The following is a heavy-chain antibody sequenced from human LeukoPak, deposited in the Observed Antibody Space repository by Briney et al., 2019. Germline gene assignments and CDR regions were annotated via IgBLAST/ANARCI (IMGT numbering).Heavy chain of an antibody. Sequence: SVKVSCKASGGTFSSYAISWVRQAPGQGLEWMGGIIPIFGTANYAQKFQGRVTITADESTSTAYMELSSPRSEDTAVYYCARCGYSSSWSGEYFDYWGQGTLVTVSS. V-gene: IGHV1-69*13. J-gene: IGHJ4*02. D-gene: IGHD6-13*01. CDR3: ARCGYSSSWSGEYFDY. CDR1: GGTFSSYA. CDR2: IIPIFGTA.